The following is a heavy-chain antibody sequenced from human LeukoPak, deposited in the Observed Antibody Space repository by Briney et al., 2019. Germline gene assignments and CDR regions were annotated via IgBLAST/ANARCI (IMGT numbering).Heavy chain of an antibody. CDR1: GFTFISYG. CDR3: ARELPREVTLDY. Sequence: GSLRLSCAVSGFTFISYGMQWVRQAPGKGLAWVPRINTDGISTTYADSVKGRFTISRDNAKNTLYLQMNSLRAEDTAVYYCARELPREVTLDYWGQGTLVTVSS. CDR2: INTDGIST. V-gene: IGHV3-74*01. J-gene: IGHJ4*01. D-gene: IGHD2-21*02.